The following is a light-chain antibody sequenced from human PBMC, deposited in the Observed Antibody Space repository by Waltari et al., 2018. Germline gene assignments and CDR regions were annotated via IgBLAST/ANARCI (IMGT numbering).Light chain of an antibody. Sequence: DIVMTQSPDSLAVSLGERATINCKSSQSVLYSSANKSYLNWYQQKPGQPPKLLIYWASTRESGVPDRISGAGSGTDFTLTISSLQSEDVAVYYCQQYYSTLLTFGGGTKVEIK. CDR1: QSVLYSSANKSY. CDR3: QQYYSTLLT. CDR2: WAS. V-gene: IGKV4-1*01. J-gene: IGKJ4*01.